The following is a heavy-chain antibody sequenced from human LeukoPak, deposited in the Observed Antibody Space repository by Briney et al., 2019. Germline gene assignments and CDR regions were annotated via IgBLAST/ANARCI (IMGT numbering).Heavy chain of an antibody. J-gene: IGHJ6*02. V-gene: IGHV4-34*11. CDR3: ARLAPLGRAKENYYYAMDV. CDR2: IYYSGST. CDR1: GGSFSDYY. Sequence: SETLSLTCAVYGGSFSDYYWSWIRQPPGKGLEWVGYIYYSGSTNYNPSLKNRVTISLDTSRNQFSLRLYSVTAADTAVYYCARLAPLGRAKENYYYAMDVWGQGTTVTISS. D-gene: IGHD3-16*01.